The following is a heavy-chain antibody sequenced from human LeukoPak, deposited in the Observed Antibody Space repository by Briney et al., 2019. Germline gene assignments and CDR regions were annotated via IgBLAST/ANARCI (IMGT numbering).Heavy chain of an antibody. V-gene: IGHV4-61*01. CDR1: GGSISSSSYY. CDR2: IYYSGST. D-gene: IGHD6-13*01. J-gene: IGHJ4*02. Sequence: PSETLSLTCTVSGGSISSSSYYWSWIRQPPGKGLEWIGYIYYSGSTNYNPSLKSRVTISVDTSKNQFSLKLSSVTAADTAVYYCARVVAATQVLDYWGQGTLVTVSS. CDR3: ARVVAATQVLDY.